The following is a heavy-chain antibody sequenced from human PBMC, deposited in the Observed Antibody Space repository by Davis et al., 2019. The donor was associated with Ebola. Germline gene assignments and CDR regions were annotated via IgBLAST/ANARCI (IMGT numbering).Heavy chain of an antibody. V-gene: IGHV3-30*18. J-gene: IGHJ6*02. D-gene: IGHD3-22*01. CDR1: GFTFSSYG. Sequence: GESLKISCAASGFTFSSYGMHWVRQAPGKGLEWVAVISYDGSNKYYADSVKGRFTISRDNSKNTLYLQMNSLRAEDTAVYYCAKDGLHYYDSSGYYYDKTELLLGYYGMDVWGQGTTVTVSS. CDR2: ISYDGSNK. CDR3: AKDGLHYYDSSGYYYDKTELLLGYYGMDV.